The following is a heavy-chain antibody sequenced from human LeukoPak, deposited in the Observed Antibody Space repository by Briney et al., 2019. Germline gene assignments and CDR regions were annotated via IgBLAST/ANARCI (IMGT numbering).Heavy chain of an antibody. CDR3: AKDWRRGYSYGFDY. J-gene: IGHJ4*02. Sequence: PGGSLRLSCAASGFTFNSYVMSWVRQAPGKGLEWVSAISGSGGSTYYADSVKGRFTISRDNSKNTLYLQMNSLKAEDTAVYYCAKDWRRGYSYGFDYWGQGTLVTVSS. D-gene: IGHD5-18*01. CDR2: ISGSGGST. CDR1: GFTFNSYV. V-gene: IGHV3-23*01.